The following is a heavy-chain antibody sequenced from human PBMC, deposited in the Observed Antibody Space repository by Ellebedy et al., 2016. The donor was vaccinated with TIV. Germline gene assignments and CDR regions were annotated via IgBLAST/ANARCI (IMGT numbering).Heavy chain of an antibody. D-gene: IGHD4-23*01. CDR3: ARDAADNGGKLDY. V-gene: IGHV3-23*01. J-gene: IGHJ4*02. CDR2: ISGSGGTT. CDR1: GFTFTSSA. Sequence: GESLKISCAASGFTFTSSAMSWVRQAPGKGLEWISAISGSGGTTKYADSVKGRFTISRDNSKNTLYLQMNSLRAEDTAVYYCARDAADNGGKLDYWGQGALVTVSS.